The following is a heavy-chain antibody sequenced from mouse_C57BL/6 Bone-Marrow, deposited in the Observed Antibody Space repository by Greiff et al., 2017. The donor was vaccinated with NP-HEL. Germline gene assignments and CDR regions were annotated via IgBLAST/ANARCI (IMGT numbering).Heavy chain of an antibody. D-gene: IGHD3-2*02. J-gene: IGHJ3*01. CDR1: GYAFSSYW. CDR3: ARWGQLRLAWFAY. Sequence: VQLQLSGAELVKPGASVKISCKASGYAFSSYWMNWVKQRPGKGLEWIGQIYPGDGDTNYNGKFKGKATLTADKSSSTAYMQLSSLTSEDSAVYFCARWGQLRLAWFAYWGQGTLVTVSA. V-gene: IGHV1-80*01. CDR2: IYPGDGDT.